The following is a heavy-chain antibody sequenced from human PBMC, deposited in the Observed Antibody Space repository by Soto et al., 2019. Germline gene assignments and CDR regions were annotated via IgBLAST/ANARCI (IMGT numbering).Heavy chain of an antibody. CDR3: ARDSLGVDF. CDR2: IYSGGST. Sequence: GSMRLSYTASGFTGGTMYMSWVRQAPGKGLEWVSVIYSGGSTFYADSVRGRFNISRDNSKNTVNLQMNSLSADDTGVYYCARDSLGVDFCGEGTLVTV. J-gene: IGHJ6*02. V-gene: IGHV3-66*01. CDR1: GFTGGTMY.